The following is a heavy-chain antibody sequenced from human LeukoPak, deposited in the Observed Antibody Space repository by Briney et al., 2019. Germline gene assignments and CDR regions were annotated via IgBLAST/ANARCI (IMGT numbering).Heavy chain of an antibody. Sequence: KPSETLSLTCAVYGGSFSGYYWSWIRQPPEKGLEWIGEINHSGSTNYNPSLKSRVTISVDTSKNQFSLKLSSVTAADTAVYYCARLRITMVRGVTPDYWGQGTLVTVSS. V-gene: IGHV4-34*01. J-gene: IGHJ4*02. CDR1: GGSFSGYY. CDR3: ARLRITMVRGVTPDY. CDR2: INHSGST. D-gene: IGHD3-10*01.